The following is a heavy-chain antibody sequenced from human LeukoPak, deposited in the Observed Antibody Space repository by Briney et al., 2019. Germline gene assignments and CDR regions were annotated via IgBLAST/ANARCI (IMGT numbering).Heavy chain of an antibody. Sequence: GRSLRLSCAASGFTFASYAMHWVRLALGKGLEWVAVQSSDGSDKFYAASVRGRFTISRDNSKHTLFLQMSSLRAEDTAVYYCARVLTTKQLLFDAFDVWGQGTMVTVSS. V-gene: IGHV3-30*15. CDR2: QSSDGSDK. CDR3: ARVLTTKQLLFDAFDV. D-gene: IGHD6-6*01. J-gene: IGHJ3*01. CDR1: GFTFASYA.